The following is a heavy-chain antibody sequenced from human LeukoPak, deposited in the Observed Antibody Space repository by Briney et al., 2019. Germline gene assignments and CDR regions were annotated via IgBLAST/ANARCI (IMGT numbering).Heavy chain of an antibody. CDR1: GFTFSNYV. Sequence: PGGSLRLSCAASGFTFSNYVMNWVRQAPGKGLEWVSAISGSGGSTYYADSVKGRFTISRDNSKDTVYLQMNSLRGDDTAVYYCAKGVGSTGSYFDYWGQGTLVTVSS. J-gene: IGHJ4*02. V-gene: IGHV3-23*01. CDR3: AKGVGSTGSYFDY. D-gene: IGHD1-26*01. CDR2: ISGSGGST.